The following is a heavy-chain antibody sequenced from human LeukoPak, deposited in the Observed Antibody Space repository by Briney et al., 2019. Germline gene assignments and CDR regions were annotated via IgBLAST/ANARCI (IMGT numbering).Heavy chain of an antibody. D-gene: IGHD2-2*01. CDR1: GFTFSSYN. CDR2: ISPSSNYI. V-gene: IGHV3-21*01. Sequence: GGSLRLSCAASGFTFSSYNMNWVRQAPGKGLEWVSSISPSSNYIYYADSVKGRFTISRDNAKNSLYLQMNTLRADDTAVYYCARARCTTCPFDYWGQGTLVTVSS. J-gene: IGHJ4*02. CDR3: ARARCTTCPFDY.